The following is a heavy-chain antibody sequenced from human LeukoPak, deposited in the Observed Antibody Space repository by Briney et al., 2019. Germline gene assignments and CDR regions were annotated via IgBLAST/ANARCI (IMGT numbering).Heavy chain of an antibody. V-gene: IGHV4-59*01. CDR3: ARAWDSSGYYRGGFGYYFDY. J-gene: IGHJ4*02. D-gene: IGHD3-22*01. CDR1: GGSISSYY. CDR2: IYYSGST. Sequence: SETLSLTCTVSGGSISSYYWSWIRQPPGKGLEWIGYIYYSGSTNYNPSLKSRVTISVDTSKNQFSLKLSSVTAADTAVYYCARAWDSSGYYRGGFGYYFDYSGQGTLVTVSS.